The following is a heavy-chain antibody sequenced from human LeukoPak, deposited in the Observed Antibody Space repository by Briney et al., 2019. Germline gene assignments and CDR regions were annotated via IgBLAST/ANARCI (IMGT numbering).Heavy chain of an antibody. Sequence: SETLSLTCTVSGGSISSSSYYWGWIRQPPGKGLEWIGSIYYSGSTYYNPSLKSRVTISVDTSKNQFSLKLSSVTAADTAVYYCARLGARDGANYWGQGARVTVSS. D-gene: IGHD4/OR15-4a*01. CDR2: IYYSGST. V-gene: IGHV4-39*01. CDR3: ARLGARDGANY. J-gene: IGHJ4*02. CDR1: GGSISSSSYY.